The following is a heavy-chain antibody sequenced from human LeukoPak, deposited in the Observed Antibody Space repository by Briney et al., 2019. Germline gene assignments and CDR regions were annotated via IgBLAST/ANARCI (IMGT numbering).Heavy chain of an antibody. J-gene: IGHJ4*02. CDR1: GFTFSSYA. D-gene: IGHD3-22*01. CDR2: ISGSGGST. Sequence: GGSLRLSCAASGFTFSSYAMSWVRQAPGKGLEWVSAISGSGGSTYYADSLKGRFTICRDNSKNTLYLQMNRLRAEGTAVYYCTKGEMIVVVFEYWGQGTLVTVSS. V-gene: IGHV3-23*01. CDR3: TKGEMIVVVFEY.